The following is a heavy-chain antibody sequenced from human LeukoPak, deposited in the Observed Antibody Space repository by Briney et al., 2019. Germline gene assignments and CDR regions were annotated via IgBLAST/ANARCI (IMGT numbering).Heavy chain of an antibody. D-gene: IGHD3-10*01. J-gene: IGHJ4*02. Sequence: TSETLSLACTVSGGSISSYYWSWIRQPPGKGLEWIGYIYYSGSTNYNPSLKSRVTISVDTSKNQFSLKLSSVTAADTAVYYCARGGRDYYSSGSYYNLDYWGQGTLVTVSS. CDR2: IYYSGST. V-gene: IGHV4-59*01. CDR1: GGSISSYY. CDR3: ARGGRDYYSSGSYYNLDY.